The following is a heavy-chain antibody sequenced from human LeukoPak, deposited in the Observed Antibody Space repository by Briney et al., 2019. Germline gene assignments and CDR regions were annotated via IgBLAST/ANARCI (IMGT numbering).Heavy chain of an antibody. V-gene: IGHV3-21*01. D-gene: IGHD3-22*01. CDR1: GFTFSSYS. CDR3: ARGNYYDRSGLDY. Sequence: GGSLRLSCAASGFTFSSYSMNWVRQAPGKGLEWVSSISSSSSYIYYAESVKGRFTISRDNAKNSLYLQMNSLRAEDTAVYYCARGNYYDRSGLDYWGQGTLVTVSS. CDR2: ISSSSSYI. J-gene: IGHJ4*02.